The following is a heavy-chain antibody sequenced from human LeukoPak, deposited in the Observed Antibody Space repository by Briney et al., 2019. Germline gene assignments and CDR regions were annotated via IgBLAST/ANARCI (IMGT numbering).Heavy chain of an antibody. J-gene: IGHJ4*02. CDR2: IKQDGSEK. D-gene: IGHD2-2*01. CDR1: GFTFSSYW. V-gene: IGHV3-7*01. Sequence: HPGGSLRLSCAASGFTFSSYWMSWVRQAPGKGLGWVANIKQDGSEKEYVDSVKGRFIISRDNAKNSLYLQMNSLRAEDTAVYYCARDFSTSSWPTYYFDYWGQGTLVTVSS. CDR3: ARDFSTSSWPTYYFDY.